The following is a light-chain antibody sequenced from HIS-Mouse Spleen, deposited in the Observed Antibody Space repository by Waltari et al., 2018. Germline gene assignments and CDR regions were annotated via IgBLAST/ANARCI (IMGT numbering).Light chain of an antibody. J-gene: IGLJ2*01. CDR3: AAWDDSLSGVV. CDR1: SSHIGSNY. Sequence: QSVLTQPPSASGTPGQRVTISCSGRSSHIGSNYVYWYQQPPGTAPKLLIYRNNQRPSGVPDRFSGSKSGTSASLAISGLRSEDEADYYCAAWDDSLSGVVFGGGTKLTVL. V-gene: IGLV1-47*01. CDR2: RNN.